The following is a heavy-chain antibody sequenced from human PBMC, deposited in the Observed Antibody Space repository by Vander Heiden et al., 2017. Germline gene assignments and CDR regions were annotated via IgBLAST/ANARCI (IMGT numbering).Heavy chain of an antibody. D-gene: IGHD6-19*01. CDR2: TGYEGNSD. J-gene: IGHJ6*02. Sequence: QVQLVESGGGLVQPGRSLRRSCAASGFTFSTYGIHWVRQAPGEGLQWVAVTGYEGNSDFYADSVKGRFTISKDNFRSIVYLQMNSLRVEDTAVYYCTRDQGSSASMDVWGHGTTVIVSS. CDR1: GFTFSTYG. V-gene: IGHV3-33*01. CDR3: TRDQGSSASMDV.